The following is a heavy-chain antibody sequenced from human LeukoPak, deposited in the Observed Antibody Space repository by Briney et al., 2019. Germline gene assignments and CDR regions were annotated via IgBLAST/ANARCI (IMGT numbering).Heavy chain of an antibody. CDR1: GYTFTSYD. CDR2: TNPNSGNT. Sequence: ASVKVSCKASGYTFTSYDINWVRQATGQGLEWMGWTNPNSGNTGYAQKFQGRVTMTRNTSISTAYMELSSLRSEDTAVYYCARRRQWLEHPNWFDPWGQGTLVTVSS. J-gene: IGHJ5*02. V-gene: IGHV1-8*01. CDR3: ARRRQWLEHPNWFDP. D-gene: IGHD6-19*01.